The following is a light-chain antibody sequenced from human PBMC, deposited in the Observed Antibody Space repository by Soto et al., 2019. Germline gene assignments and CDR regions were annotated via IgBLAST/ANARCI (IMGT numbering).Light chain of an antibody. CDR1: QSVSSNY. CDR3: QQYGSSPLFA. V-gene: IGKV3-20*01. CDR2: GAS. J-gene: IGKJ3*01. Sequence: EIVLTQSPGTLSLSPGERATLPCRASQSVSSNYLAWYQQKPGQAPRLLIYGASSRATGIPDRFSGSGSGTDFTLTISSLEPEDFAVSYCQQYGSSPLFAFGPGTEVDLK.